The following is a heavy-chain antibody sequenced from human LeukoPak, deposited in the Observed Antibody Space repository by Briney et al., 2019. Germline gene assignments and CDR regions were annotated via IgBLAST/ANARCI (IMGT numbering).Heavy chain of an antibody. J-gene: IGHJ5*02. V-gene: IGHV3-53*01. D-gene: IGHD3-16*01. Sequence: QSGGSLRLSSVSGFTVSSNSMSWVRQAPGKGLEWVSFIYSDNTHYSDSVKGRFTISRDNARNSLSLQMSNLRVEDTAVYYCVRGLWARGETTAIGPFDPWGQGTLVIVSS. CDR2: IYSDNT. CDR3: VRGLWARGETTAIGPFDP. CDR1: GFTVSSNS.